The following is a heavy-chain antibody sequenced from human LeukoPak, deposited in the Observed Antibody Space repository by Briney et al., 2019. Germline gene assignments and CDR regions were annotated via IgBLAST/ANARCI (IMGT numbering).Heavy chain of an antibody. CDR1: GFTFSNYA. CDR2: ISSRGGTR. CDR3: ARVSGGGWFPDY. V-gene: IGHV3-23*01. Sequence: GGSLRLSCAASGFTFSNYAMSWVRQAPGKGLEWVSGISSRGGTRYYADSVKGRFTISRDNSKNTLYLQMNSLRAEDSAVYYCARVSGGGWFPDYWGQGTLVTVSS. D-gene: IGHD6-19*01. J-gene: IGHJ4*02.